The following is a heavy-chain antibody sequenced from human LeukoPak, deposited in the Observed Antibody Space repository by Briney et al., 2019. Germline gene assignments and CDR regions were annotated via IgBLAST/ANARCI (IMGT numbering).Heavy chain of an antibody. D-gene: IGHD5-18*01. Sequence: PSETLSLTCTVSGGSVSNNLYYWSWIRQPPGEGLEWIGYIYYNGDTNYNPSLKSRVIISIDTSSNQFSLRLNSMTAADTAVYYCARVPRAASWRSYDYWGQGSLVTVSS. CDR1: GGSVSNNLYY. V-gene: IGHV4-61*01. J-gene: IGHJ4*02. CDR2: IYYNGDT. CDR3: ARVPRAASWRSYDY.